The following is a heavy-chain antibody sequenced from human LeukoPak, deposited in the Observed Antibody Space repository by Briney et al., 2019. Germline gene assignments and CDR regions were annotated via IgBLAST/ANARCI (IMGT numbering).Heavy chain of an antibody. CDR3: ARATVTRWFDP. CDR1: GFAFSSFG. J-gene: IGHJ5*02. CDR2: IWYDGTNK. V-gene: IGHV3-33*01. Sequence: PGGSLRLSCAASGFAFSSFGMHWVRQAPGKGLEWVAVIWYDGTNKYYADSVKGRFTISRDNSKNTLYLQMNSLRAEDTAVYYCARATVTRWFDPWGEETLLTVSS. D-gene: IGHD5-18*01.